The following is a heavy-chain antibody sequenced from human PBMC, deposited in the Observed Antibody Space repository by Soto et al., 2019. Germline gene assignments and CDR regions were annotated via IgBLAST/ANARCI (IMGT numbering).Heavy chain of an antibody. CDR1: GFTFSSYG. CDR3: ARERIVATNDYYYYGMDV. J-gene: IGHJ6*02. V-gene: IGHV3-33*01. CDR2: IWYDGSNK. D-gene: IGHD5-12*01. Sequence: QVQLVESGGGVVQPGRSLRLSCAASGFTFSSYGMHWVRQAPGKGLEWVAVIWYDGSNKYYADSVKGRFTISRDNSKNTRYLQMNSLRAEDTAVYYCARERIVATNDYYYYGMDVWGQGTTVTVSS.